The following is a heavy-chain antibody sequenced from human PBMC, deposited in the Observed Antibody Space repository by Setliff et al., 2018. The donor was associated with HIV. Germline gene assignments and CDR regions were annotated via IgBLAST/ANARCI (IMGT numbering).Heavy chain of an antibody. CDR3: ARRIDNSGTFPDKNWLDP. CDR1: GGSFSGYY. V-gene: IGHV4-34*01. J-gene: IGHJ5*02. CDR2: INHSGDT. D-gene: IGHD3-10*01. Sequence: SETLSLTCAVYGGSFSGYYWSWIRQPPGKGLEWIGEINHSGDTKYNPSLQSRVSMSIDTSKNQFSLKLSSVAAADTAMYYCARRIDNSGTFPDKNWLDPWGQGSPVTVSS.